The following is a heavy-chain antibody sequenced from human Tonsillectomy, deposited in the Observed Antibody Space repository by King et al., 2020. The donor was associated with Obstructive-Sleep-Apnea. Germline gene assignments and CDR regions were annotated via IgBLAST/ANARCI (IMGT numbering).Heavy chain of an antibody. V-gene: IGHV3-23*04. J-gene: IGHJ4*02. CDR1: GFTFTSYA. D-gene: IGHD2-2*01. Sequence: VQLVESGGGLVQPGGSLRLSCAASGFTFTSYAMSVVRQAPGKGLGWVSRISGRGGSTQYANSVKGRFTISRDNSKNTLYLQMNRLRVEDTAVYYCARRAPVEYYFDFWGQGTLVTVSS. CDR3: ARRAPVEYYFDF. CDR2: ISGRGGST.